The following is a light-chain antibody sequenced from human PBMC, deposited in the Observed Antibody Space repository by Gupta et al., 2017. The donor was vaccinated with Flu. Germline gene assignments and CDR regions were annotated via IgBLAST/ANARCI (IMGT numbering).Light chain of an antibody. CDR2: NVS. CDR1: SSDVGNYNY. V-gene: IGLV2-11*01. J-gene: IGLJ3*02. Sequence: QSALTQPRPVSGSPGLSVTISCPGTSSDVGNYNYVSWYQQHPGKPPKLIIYNVSERPSGVPDRFSGSKSGNTASLTISGLQAEDEADYYCCSYAGSYTWVFGGGTKLTVL. CDR3: CSYAGSYTWV.